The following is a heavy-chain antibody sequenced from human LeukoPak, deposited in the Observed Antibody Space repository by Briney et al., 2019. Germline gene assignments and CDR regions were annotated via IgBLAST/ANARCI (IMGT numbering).Heavy chain of an antibody. V-gene: IGHV3-30-3*01. CDR3: AKTTSQWLAYFDY. CDR1: GFTFSSYA. CDR2: ISYDGSNK. D-gene: IGHD6-19*01. Sequence: GRSLRLSCAASGFTFSSYAMHWVRQAPGKGLEWVAVISYDGSNKYYADSVKGRFTISRDNSKNTLYLQVNSLRAEDTAVYYCAKTTSQWLAYFDYWGQGTLVTVSS. J-gene: IGHJ4*02.